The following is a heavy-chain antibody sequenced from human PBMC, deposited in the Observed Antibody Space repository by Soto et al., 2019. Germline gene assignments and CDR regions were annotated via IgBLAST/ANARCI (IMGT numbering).Heavy chain of an antibody. Sequence: SVKVSCKASGGTFSSYAISWVRQAPGQGLEWMGGIIPIFGTANYAQKFQGRVTITADESTSTAYMELSSLRSEDTAVYYCARARFQVLYGKPYFDSWGQGTLVTVSS. V-gene: IGHV1-69*13. CDR3: ARARFQVLYGKPYFDS. D-gene: IGHD2-2*02. J-gene: IGHJ4*02. CDR2: IIPIFGTA. CDR1: GGTFSSYA.